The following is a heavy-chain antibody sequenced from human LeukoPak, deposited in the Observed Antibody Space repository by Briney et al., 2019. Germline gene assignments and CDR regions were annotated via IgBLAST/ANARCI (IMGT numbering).Heavy chain of an antibody. CDR2: ISAYNGNT. D-gene: IGHD3-22*01. CDR3: ARVRGRLRRDYYDSTGYQNDSFDI. Sequence: ASVKVSCKASVYTFTSYGISWVRQAPGQGLEWMGWISAYNGNTNSPQKLQGRVTMSTDTYTSTAYMELRRLRSDDTAVYYCARVRGRLRRDYYDSTGYQNDSFDIWGQGTMVTVSS. V-gene: IGHV1-18*01. CDR1: VYTFTSYG. J-gene: IGHJ3*02.